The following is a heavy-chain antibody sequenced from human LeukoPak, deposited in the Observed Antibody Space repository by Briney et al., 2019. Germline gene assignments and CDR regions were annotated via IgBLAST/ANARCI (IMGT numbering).Heavy chain of an antibody. D-gene: IGHD4-17*01. V-gene: IGHV4-39*01. CDR3: ARTNDYGDYGGFDP. J-gene: IGHJ5*02. Sequence: SETLSLTCTVSGGSISSSSYYWGWIRQPPGKGLEWIGSIYYSGSTYYNPSLKSRVTISVDTFKNQFSLKLSSVTAADTAVYYCARTNDYGDYGGFDPWGQGTLVTVSS. CDR1: GGSISSSSYY. CDR2: IYYSGST.